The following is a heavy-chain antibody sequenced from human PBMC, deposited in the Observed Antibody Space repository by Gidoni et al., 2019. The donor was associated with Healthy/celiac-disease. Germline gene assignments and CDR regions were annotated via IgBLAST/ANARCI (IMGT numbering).Heavy chain of an antibody. CDR1: GATFSSSA. D-gene: IGHD5-12*01. CDR3: ARARLAIVTRYYDYGMDV. J-gene: IGHJ6*02. Sequence: QVQLVLSRAEVKTPRSSVKLSCKASGATFSSSAISWVRQDPGHGLEWMGGIIPIFGTANYAQKFKGRVTITADESTSKAYMELSSLRAEDTAVYYCARARLAIVTRYYDYGMDVWGQGTTVTVSS. CDR2: IIPIFGTA. V-gene: IGHV1-69*12.